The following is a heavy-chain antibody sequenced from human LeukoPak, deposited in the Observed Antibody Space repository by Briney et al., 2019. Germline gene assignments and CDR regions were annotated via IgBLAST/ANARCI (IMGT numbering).Heavy chain of an antibody. CDR3: ARGRTYYDVLTGYSLTLDY. J-gene: IGHJ4*02. CDR2: INHSGST. CDR1: GGSFSGYY. V-gene: IGHV4-34*01. D-gene: IGHD3-9*01. Sequence: SETLSLTRAVYGGSFSGYYWSWIRQPPGKGLEWIGEINHSGSTNYNPSLKSRVTISVDTSKNQFSLKLSSVTAADTAVYYCARGRTYYDVLTGYSLTLDYWGQGTLVTVSS.